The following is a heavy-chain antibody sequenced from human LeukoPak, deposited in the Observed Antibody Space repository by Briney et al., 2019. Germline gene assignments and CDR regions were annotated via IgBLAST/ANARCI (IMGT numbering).Heavy chain of an antibody. CDR1: GFTFSSYA. CDR2: ISGSGGST. V-gene: IGHV3-23*01. Sequence: GGSLRLSCAASGFTFSSYAMSWVRQAPGKGLEWVSAISGSGGSTYYADSVKGRFTISRDNSKNTLYLQMNSLRAEDTAVYYCAKDLIPGYGSSWYGDYFDYWGQGTLVTVSS. J-gene: IGHJ4*02. CDR3: AKDLIPGYGSSWYGDYFDY. D-gene: IGHD6-13*01.